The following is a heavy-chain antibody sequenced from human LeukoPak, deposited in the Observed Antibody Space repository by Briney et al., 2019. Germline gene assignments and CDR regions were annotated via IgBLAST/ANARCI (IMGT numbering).Heavy chain of an antibody. CDR2: ISSGGYP. CDR1: GFTFREDY. D-gene: IGHD6-13*01. J-gene: IGHJ5*02. CDR3: ARERGSGTGRGWFDP. V-gene: IGHV3-69-1*01. Sequence: GGSLRLSCAASGFTFREDYMTWIRQPPGKGLEWVAYISSGGYPSYAASVKGRFTISRDNGENSLSLQMKSLRVDDTAVYYCARERGSGTGRGWFDPWGQGTLVTVS.